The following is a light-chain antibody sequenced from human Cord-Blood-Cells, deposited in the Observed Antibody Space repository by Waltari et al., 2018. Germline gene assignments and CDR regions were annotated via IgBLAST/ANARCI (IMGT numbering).Light chain of an antibody. V-gene: IGLV3-25*02. CDR3: QSADSSGTYVV. J-gene: IGLJ2*01. Sequence: SYELTQPPSVSVSPGQTARITCSGDALPKQYAYWYQQKPGQDPVLVIYKDSERTSGITVRFSGSSSGTTVTLTISGVQAEDEADYYCQSADSSGTYVVFGGGTKLTVL. CDR2: KDS. CDR1: ALPKQY.